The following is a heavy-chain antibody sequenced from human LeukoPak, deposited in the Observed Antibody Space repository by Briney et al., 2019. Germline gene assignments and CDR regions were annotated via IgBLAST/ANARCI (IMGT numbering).Heavy chain of an antibody. J-gene: IGHJ4*02. V-gene: IGHV1-8*02. CDR2: MNPNSGNT. Sequence: ASVKVSCKASGGTFSSYAISWVRQAPGQGLEWMGWMNPNSGNTGYAQKFQGRVSMTRNTSISTAYMELSSLRSEDTAMYYCTIAYYDSSGYVFWGQGTLVIVSS. CDR3: TIAYYDSSGYVF. CDR1: GGTFSSYA. D-gene: IGHD3-22*01.